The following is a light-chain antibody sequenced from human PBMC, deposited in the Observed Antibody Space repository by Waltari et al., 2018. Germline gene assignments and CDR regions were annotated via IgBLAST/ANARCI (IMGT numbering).Light chain of an antibody. CDR3: QQYVRAPFT. CDR2: DVS. J-gene: IGKJ3*01. Sequence: DIVLTQSPGTLSLSPRERATLSCRASPSITDTHMACYQEKPGQAPRPVIYDVSSRATDIPDRFSGSGSGTDFTLTISRLEPEDFAVYYCQQYVRAPFTFGPGTKVEI. V-gene: IGKV3-20*01. CDR1: PSITDTH.